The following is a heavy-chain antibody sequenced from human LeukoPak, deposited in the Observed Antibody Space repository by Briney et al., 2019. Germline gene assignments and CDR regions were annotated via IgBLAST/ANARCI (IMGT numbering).Heavy chain of an antibody. CDR2: ISYDGSNK. Sequence: GGSLRLSCAASVLTFSSDGMHWGCQAPGKGLEWVAVISYDGSNKYCADSVKGRFTISRDNSKNTLYLQMNSLRAEDTAVYYCAKVDAYNGNKDIVLVVAATVDRGFYYWGQGTLVTVSS. D-gene: IGHD2-15*01. J-gene: IGHJ4*02. CDR3: AKVDAYNGNKDIVLVVAATVDRGFYY. CDR1: VLTFSSDG. V-gene: IGHV3-30*18.